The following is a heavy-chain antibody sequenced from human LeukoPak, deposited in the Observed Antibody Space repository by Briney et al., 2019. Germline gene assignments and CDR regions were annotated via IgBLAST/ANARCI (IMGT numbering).Heavy chain of an antibody. CDR2: IYYSGST. V-gene: IGHV4-59*01. Sequence: PSETLSLTCAVYGGSFSGYYWSWIRQSPGKGLEWIGYIYYSGSTNYNPSLKSRVTTSVDTSKNHFSLKVSSVTAADTAVYYCARAVVVAPTVKWFDPWGQGTLVTVSS. CDR1: GGSFSGYY. D-gene: IGHD2-15*01. CDR3: ARAVVVAPTVKWFDP. J-gene: IGHJ5*02.